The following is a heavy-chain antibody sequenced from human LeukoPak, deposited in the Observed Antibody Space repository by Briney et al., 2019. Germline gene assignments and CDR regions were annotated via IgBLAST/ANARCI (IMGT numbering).Heavy chain of an antibody. Sequence: GESLRLSCTASGFFFSTYSMTWVRQGPGKGLEWIAYIEEHGAAVFYSDPVKGRFTVSRDDAKQSMFLQMNSLRADDTAVYYCARGKRGYDRNFDSWGQGTLVTVSS. CDR1: GFFFSTYS. D-gene: IGHD5-12*01. J-gene: IGHJ4*02. CDR3: ARGKRGYDRNFDS. V-gene: IGHV3-21*05. CDR2: IEEHGAAV.